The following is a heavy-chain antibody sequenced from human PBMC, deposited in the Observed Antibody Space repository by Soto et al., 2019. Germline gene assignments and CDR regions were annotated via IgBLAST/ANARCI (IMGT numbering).Heavy chain of an antibody. D-gene: IGHD4-17*01. V-gene: IGHV3-21*01. CDR2: ISSSSSYI. CDR1: GFTFSSYS. CDR3: ARGIDYGDYGGSYYYYYGMDV. J-gene: IGHJ6*02. Sequence: LRLSCAASGFTFSSYSMNWVRQAPGKGLEWVSSISSSSSYIYYADSVKGRFTISRDNAKNSLYLQMNSLRAEDTAVYYCARGIDYGDYGGSYYYYYGMDVWGQGTTVTVS.